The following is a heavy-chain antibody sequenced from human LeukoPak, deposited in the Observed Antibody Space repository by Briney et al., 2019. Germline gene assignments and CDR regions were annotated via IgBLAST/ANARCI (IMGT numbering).Heavy chain of an antibody. J-gene: IGHJ4*02. Sequence: GGSLRLSCAASGFTLSDYALSWVRQAPGKGLEWVGRIGSKTSGGTIVYTTPVQGRFTISRDDSKNTLSLQMNSQKAEDTAVYYCTTDPAGVTTVTSPNYYFDYWGQGTLVTVSS. CDR1: GFTLSDYA. CDR3: TTDPAGVTTVTSPNYYFDY. CDR2: IGSKTSGGTI. V-gene: IGHV3-15*04. D-gene: IGHD4-17*01.